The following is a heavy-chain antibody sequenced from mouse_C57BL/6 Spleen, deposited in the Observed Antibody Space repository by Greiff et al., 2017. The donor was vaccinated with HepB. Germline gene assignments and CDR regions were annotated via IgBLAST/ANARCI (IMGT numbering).Heavy chain of an antibody. CDR3: ARGGYYSNYGYFDY. Sequence: VQLQQPGAELVKPGASVKMSCKASGYTFTSYWITWVKQRPGQGLEWIGDIYPGSGSTNYNEKFKSKATLTVDTSSSTAYMQLSSLTSEDSAAYYCARGGYYSNYGYFDYWGQGTTLTVSS. CDR2: IYPGSGST. D-gene: IGHD2-5*01. J-gene: IGHJ2*01. V-gene: IGHV1-55*01. CDR1: GYTFTSYW.